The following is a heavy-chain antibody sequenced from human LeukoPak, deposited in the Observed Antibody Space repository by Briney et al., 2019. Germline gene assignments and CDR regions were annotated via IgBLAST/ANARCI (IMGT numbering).Heavy chain of an antibody. D-gene: IGHD6-13*01. V-gene: IGHV4-34*01. Sequence: PSETLSLTCAVYGGSFSGYYWSWLRQPPGKGLEWIGKINHSGSTNYNPSLKSRVTISVDTSKNQFSLKLSSVTAADTAVYYCTSIAAAGEDIWGQGTMVTVSS. CDR3: TSIAAAGEDI. CDR1: GGSFSGYY. J-gene: IGHJ3*02. CDR2: INHSGST.